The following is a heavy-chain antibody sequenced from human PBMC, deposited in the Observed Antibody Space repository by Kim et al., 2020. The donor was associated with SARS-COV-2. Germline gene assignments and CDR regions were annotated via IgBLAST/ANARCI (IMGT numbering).Heavy chain of an antibody. Sequence: GGSLRLSCAASGFTFDDYGMSWVRQAPGKGLEWVSGINWNGGSTGYADSVKGRFTISRDNTKNSLYLQMNSLRAEDTALYHCARGTNYRLGYCSSTSCSGYYGMDVWGQGTTVTVSS. CDR2: INWNGGST. V-gene: IGHV3-20*01. D-gene: IGHD2-2*01. J-gene: IGHJ6*02. CDR3: ARGTNYRLGYCSSTSCSGYYGMDV. CDR1: GFTFDDYG.